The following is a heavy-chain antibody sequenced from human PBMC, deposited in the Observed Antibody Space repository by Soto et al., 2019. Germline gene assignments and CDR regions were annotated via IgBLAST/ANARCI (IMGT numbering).Heavy chain of an antibody. CDR2: IYYSGST. J-gene: IGHJ4*02. Sequence: LSLTCTVSGGSISSYYWSWIRQPPGKGLEWIGYIYYSGSTNYNPSLKSRVTISVDTSKNQFSLKLSSVTAADTAVYYCARNRRGDSSGYPYYFDYWGQGTLVTVSS. CDR1: GGSISSYY. D-gene: IGHD3-22*01. V-gene: IGHV4-59*01. CDR3: ARNRRGDSSGYPYYFDY.